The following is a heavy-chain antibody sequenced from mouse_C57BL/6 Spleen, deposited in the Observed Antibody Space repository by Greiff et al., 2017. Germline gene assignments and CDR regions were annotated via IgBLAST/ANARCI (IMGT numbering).Heavy chain of an antibody. CDR2: IVPENGDT. CDR1: GFNIKDDY. D-gene: IGHD1-1*01. J-gene: IGHJ3*01. Sequence: VQLQQSGAELVRPGASAKLSCTASGFNIKDDYMHWVKQRPEQGLEWIGWIVPENGDTEYASKFQGKATITADTSSNTAYLQLSSLTSEDTAVYYCTTDGSSAYWGQGTLVTVSA. CDR3: TTDGSSAY. V-gene: IGHV14-4*01.